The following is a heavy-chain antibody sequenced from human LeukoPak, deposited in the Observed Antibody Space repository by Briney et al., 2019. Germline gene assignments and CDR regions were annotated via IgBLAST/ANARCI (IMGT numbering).Heavy chain of an antibody. CDR2: IYYSGST. J-gene: IGHJ4*02. V-gene: IGHV4-59*01. CDR1: GGSISSYY. CDR3: ARLSNTDVFDY. Sequence: KPSETLSLTCTVSGGSISSYYWSWIRQPPGKGLEWIGYIYYSGSTNYNPSLKSRVTISVDTSKNQFSLKPSSVTAADTAVYYCARLSNTDVFDYWGQGTLVTVSS.